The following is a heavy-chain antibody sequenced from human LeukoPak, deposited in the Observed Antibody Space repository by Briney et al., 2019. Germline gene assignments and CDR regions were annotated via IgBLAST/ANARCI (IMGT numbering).Heavy chain of an antibody. CDR2: TSGSGNTI. CDR1: GFTFSDMS. D-gene: IGHD2-21*02. Sequence: GGFLRLSCEASGFTFSDMSMNWVRQIPGKGLEWVSYTSGSGNTIYYADSVKGRFTISRDNAKNSLFLQMNSLRAEDTAVYYCARGSAYCGGDCYFYFDYWGQGTLVTVS. J-gene: IGHJ4*02. V-gene: IGHV3-48*04. CDR3: ARGSAYCGGDCYFYFDY.